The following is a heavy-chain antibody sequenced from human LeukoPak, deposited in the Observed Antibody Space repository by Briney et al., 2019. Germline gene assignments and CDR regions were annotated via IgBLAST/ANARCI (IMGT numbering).Heavy chain of an antibody. CDR3: TLYNY. V-gene: IGHV1-3*03. CDR2: INPGNGDT. D-gene: IGHD2-2*02. Sequence: GASVKVSCKTSGYSFTSQDMHWVRQAPGQSLEWMGCINPGNGDTKYSQEFQGRVTITRDTSATTVYMELSSLRSDDMPVYYCTLYNYWGQGTLVTVSS. J-gene: IGHJ4*02. CDR1: GYSFTSQD.